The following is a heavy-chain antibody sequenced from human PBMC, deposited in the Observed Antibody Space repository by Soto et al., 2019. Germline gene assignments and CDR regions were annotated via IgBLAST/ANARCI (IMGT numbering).Heavy chain of an antibody. CDR1: GFTFGSYA. CDR2: ISGSGGST. Sequence: GGSLVLSCAASGFTFGSYARSLVRQAPGKGLEWVSAISGSGGSTYYADSVKGRFTISRDNSKNTLYLQMNSLRAEDTAVYYCAKDLPKNYYYGMDVWGQGTTVTVSS. CDR3: AKDLPKNYYYGMDV. J-gene: IGHJ6*02. V-gene: IGHV3-23*01.